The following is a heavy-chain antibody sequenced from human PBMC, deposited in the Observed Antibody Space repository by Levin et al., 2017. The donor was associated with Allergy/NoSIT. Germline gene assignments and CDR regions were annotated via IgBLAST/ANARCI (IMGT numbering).Heavy chain of an antibody. J-gene: IGHJ3*02. V-gene: IGHV3-23*01. CDR3: AQAVGSIDPFDI. D-gene: IGHD1-26*01. CDR1: GFTFSSYA. Sequence: GGSLRLSCEASGFTFSSYAMGWVRQAPGKGLEWVSTIRGSGERTHYADSVKGRFTISRDNSKNTIYLQMNSLRGEDTAVYYCAQAVGSIDPFDIWGQGTMVTVSS. CDR2: IRGSGERT.